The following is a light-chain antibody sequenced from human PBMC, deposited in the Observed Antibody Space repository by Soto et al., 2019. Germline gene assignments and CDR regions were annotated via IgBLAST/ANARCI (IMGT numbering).Light chain of an antibody. J-gene: IGKJ4*01. CDR3: QQYNNWPPVT. Sequence: EIVMTQSPATLSESPGERATLSCRASQSVYSNLAWYQQKPGQAPRLLIYGASTRATGIPARFSGSGAGTEFTLTISSLQSEDSAVYYCQQYNNWPPVTFGGGTKVEIK. CDR1: QSVYSN. V-gene: IGKV3D-15*01. CDR2: GAS.